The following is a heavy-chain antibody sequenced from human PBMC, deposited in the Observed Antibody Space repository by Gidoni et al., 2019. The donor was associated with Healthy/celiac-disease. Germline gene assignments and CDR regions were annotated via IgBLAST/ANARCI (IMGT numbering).Heavy chain of an antibody. CDR1: GFTFTSHA. D-gene: IGHD2-8*01. CDR3: ARDTTYCTNGVCYTGGFDY. CDR2: ISDDGSNK. Sequence: QVQLVESGGGVVQPGRSLRVSCAASGFTFTSHAMHWVRQAPGKGLEWVAVISDDGSNKYYADSVKGRFTISRDNSKNTLYLQMNSLRAEDTAVYYCARDTTYCTNGVCYTGGFDYWGQGTLVTVSS. J-gene: IGHJ4*02. V-gene: IGHV3-30-3*01.